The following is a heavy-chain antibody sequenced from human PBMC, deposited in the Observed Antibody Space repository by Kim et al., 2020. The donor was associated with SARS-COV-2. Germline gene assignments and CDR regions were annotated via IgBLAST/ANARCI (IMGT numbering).Heavy chain of an antibody. V-gene: IGHV3-30*18. J-gene: IGHJ4*02. CDR3: AKAFSESCYCYDY. CDR1: GFTFNTYG. D-gene: IGHD1-26*01. CDR2: ISYDGSNK. Sequence: GGSLRLSCAASGFTFNTYGMHWVRQAPGKGLEWVAVISYDGSNKYYADSVKGRFTISRDNSKNTLYLQMNSLRAEDTAVYYCAKAFSESCYCYDYWGQGTLVTVSS.